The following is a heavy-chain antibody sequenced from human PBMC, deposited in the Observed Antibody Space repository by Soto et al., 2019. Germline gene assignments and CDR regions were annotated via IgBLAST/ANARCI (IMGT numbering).Heavy chain of an antibody. CDR1: GGTFSSYA. CDR3: AGDGVVFRSSDRDFYAFAI. Sequence: GASVKVSCKASGGTFSSYAISWVRQAPGQGLEWMGGIIPIFGTANYAQKFQGRVTITADESTSTAYMELSSLRSEDRAVYYCAGDGVVFRSSDRDFYAFAIWGQGTMVTV. D-gene: IGHD2-8*01. J-gene: IGHJ3*02. CDR2: IIPIFGTA. V-gene: IGHV1-69*13.